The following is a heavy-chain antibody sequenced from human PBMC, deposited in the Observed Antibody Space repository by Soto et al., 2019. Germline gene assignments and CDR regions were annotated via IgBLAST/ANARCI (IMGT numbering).Heavy chain of an antibody. J-gene: IGHJ4*02. V-gene: IGHV3-7*05. D-gene: IGHD7-27*01. CDR1: GFALSNYW. CDR3: ATETSTWGC. CDR2: IKQDGSEK. Sequence: EVQLVESGGGLVQPGKSLRLSCVASGFALSNYWINWVRQAPGKGLEWVANIKQDGSEKNYVDSVKGRFTISRDNARNSLYLQMNSLRAEDTAAYYCATETSTWGCWGQGTLVTVSS.